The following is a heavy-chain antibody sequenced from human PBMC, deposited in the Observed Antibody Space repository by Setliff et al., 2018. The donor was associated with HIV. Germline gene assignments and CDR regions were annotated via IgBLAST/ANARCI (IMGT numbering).Heavy chain of an antibody. J-gene: IGHJ4*02. CDR3: ARFEVTTVTTRDY. CDR1: GGSSNDYY. Sequence: SETLSLTCAVYGGSSNDYYWNWIRQPPGKGLEWIGEIHHTGYTNYHPSFKSRVTISLDTSRNQFSLKLRSVTAADTAVYYCARFEVTTVTTRDYWGQGTLVTVSS. V-gene: IGHV4-34*01. CDR2: IHHTGYT. D-gene: IGHD4-17*01.